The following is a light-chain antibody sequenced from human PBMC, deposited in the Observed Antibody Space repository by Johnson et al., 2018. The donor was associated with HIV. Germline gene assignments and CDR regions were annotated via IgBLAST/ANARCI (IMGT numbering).Light chain of an antibody. Sequence: QSVLTQPPSVSAAPGQTVTISCSGSSSNVGSSFVSWYQQFPGTAPKLLIYDNNKRPSGIPDRFSGSKSGTSATLGITGLQPGDEADYYCGAWDSSLSAYVFGTGTKVTVL. V-gene: IGLV1-51*01. CDR2: DNN. CDR3: GAWDSSLSAYV. CDR1: SSNVGSSF. J-gene: IGLJ1*01.